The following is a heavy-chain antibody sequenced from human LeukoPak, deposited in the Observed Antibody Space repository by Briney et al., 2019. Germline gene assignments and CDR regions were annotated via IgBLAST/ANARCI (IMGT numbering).Heavy chain of an antibody. Sequence: SETVSLTCTVSGGSISSSSYYWGWIRQPPGKGLEWIGSIYYSGDTDYNPSLKSRVTISVDRSKNQFSLKLSSVTAADTAVYYCARDPSYYDFWSAKYTEGWFDPWGQGTLVTVSS. V-gene: IGHV4-39*07. CDR2: IYYSGDT. CDR3: ARDPSYYDFWSAKYTEGWFDP. CDR1: GGSISSSSYY. D-gene: IGHD3-3*01. J-gene: IGHJ5*02.